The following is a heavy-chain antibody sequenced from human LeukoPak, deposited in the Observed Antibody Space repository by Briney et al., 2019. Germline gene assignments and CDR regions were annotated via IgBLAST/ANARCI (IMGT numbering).Heavy chain of an antibody. CDR3: ATQQLLTAEYFQH. J-gene: IGHJ1*01. Sequence: GGSLRLSCVASGFIFSNYAMNWVRQAPGRGLEWVSTIGGSGGLKHYADSVKGRFIISRDNSKNTLYLQMSSLRAEDTAVYYCATQQLLTAEYFQHWGQGTMLTVSS. CDR2: IGGSGGLK. D-gene: IGHD6-13*01. V-gene: IGHV3-23*01. CDR1: GFIFSNYA.